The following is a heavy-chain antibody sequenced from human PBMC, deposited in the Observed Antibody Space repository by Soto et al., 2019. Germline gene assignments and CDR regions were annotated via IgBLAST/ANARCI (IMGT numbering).Heavy chain of an antibody. J-gene: IGHJ1*01. CDR2: INHSGST. Sequence: SETLSLTCAVYGGSFSGYYWSWIRQPPGKGLEWIGEINHSGSTNYNPSLKSRVTISVDTSKNQFSLKLSSVTAADTAVYYCARGVSIAARRIVATMLLPSGYFQHWGQGTLVTVSS. CDR1: GGSFSGYY. V-gene: IGHV4-34*01. D-gene: IGHD5-12*01. CDR3: ARGVSIAARRIVATMLLPSGYFQH.